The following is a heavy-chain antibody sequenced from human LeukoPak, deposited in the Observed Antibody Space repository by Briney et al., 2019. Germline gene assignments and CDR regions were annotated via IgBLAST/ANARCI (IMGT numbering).Heavy chain of an antibody. CDR3: ARDTETGSDAFDI. V-gene: IGHV4-59*01. D-gene: IGHD7-27*01. Sequence: SETLSLTCTVSGGSISSYYWSWIRHPPGTRLPWIGYIYYSGSTNYNPSLKSRVTISVDTSKNQFSLKLSSVTAADTAVYYCARDTETGSDAFDIWGQGTMVTVSS. J-gene: IGHJ3*02. CDR2: IYYSGST. CDR1: GGSISSYY.